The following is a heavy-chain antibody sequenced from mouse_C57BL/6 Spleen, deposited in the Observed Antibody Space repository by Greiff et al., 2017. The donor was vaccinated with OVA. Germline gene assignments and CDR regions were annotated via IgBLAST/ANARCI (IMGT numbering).Heavy chain of an antibody. J-gene: IGHJ4*01. Sequence: QVQLQQPGAELVRPGTSVKLSCKASGYTFTSYWMHWVKQRPGQGLEWIGVIDPSDSYTNYNQKFKGKATLTVATSSSTAYMQLSSLTSEDSAVYYCARSITTVDYYAMDYWGQGTSVTVSS. D-gene: IGHD1-1*01. CDR1: GYTFTSYW. CDR2: IDPSDSYT. V-gene: IGHV1-59*01. CDR3: ARSITTVDYYAMDY.